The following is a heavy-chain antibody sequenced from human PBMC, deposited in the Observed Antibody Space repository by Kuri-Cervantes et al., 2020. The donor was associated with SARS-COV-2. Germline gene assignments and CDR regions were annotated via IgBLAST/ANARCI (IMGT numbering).Heavy chain of an antibody. Sequence: GSLRLSCAVYGGSFSGYYWSWIRQPPGKGLEWIGEINHSGSTNCNPSLKSRVTISVDTSKNQFSLKLSSVTAADTAVYYCARQDTYYYDSSGPFDYWGQGTLVTVSS. CDR3: ARQDTYYYDSSGPFDY. V-gene: IGHV4-34*01. CDR2: INHSGST. J-gene: IGHJ4*02. CDR1: GGSFSGYY. D-gene: IGHD3-22*01.